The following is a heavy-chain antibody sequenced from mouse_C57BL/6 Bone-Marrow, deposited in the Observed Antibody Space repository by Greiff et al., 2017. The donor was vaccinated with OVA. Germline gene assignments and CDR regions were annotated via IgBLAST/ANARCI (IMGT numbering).Heavy chain of an antibody. J-gene: IGHJ1*03. CDR2: IHPNSGST. D-gene: IGHD2-4*01. CDR3: ARDRDYDGSYWYFDV. V-gene: IGHV1-64*01. Sequence: QVQLQQPGAELVKPGASVKLSCKASGYTFTSYWMHWVKQRPGQGLEWIGMIHPNSGSTNYNEKFKSKATLTVDKSSSTAYMQLSSLTSEDSAVYYCARDRDYDGSYWYFDVWGTGTTVTVSS. CDR1: GYTFTSYW.